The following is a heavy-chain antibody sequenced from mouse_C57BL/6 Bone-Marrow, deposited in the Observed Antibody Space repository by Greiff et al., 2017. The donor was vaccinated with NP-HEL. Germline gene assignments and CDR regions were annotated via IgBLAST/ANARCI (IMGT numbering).Heavy chain of an antibody. J-gene: IGHJ2*01. CDR3: ARGGRTAPHCDY. V-gene: IGHV1-47*01. CDR1: GYTFTTYP. D-gene: IGHD3-2*01. Sequence: VQLVESGAELVKPGASVKMSCKASGYTFTTYPIEWMKQNHGKSLEWIGNFHPYNDDTKYNEKFKGKATLTVEKSSSTVYLELSRLTSDDSAVYYCARGGRTAPHCDYWGQGTTLTVSS. CDR2: FHPYNDDT.